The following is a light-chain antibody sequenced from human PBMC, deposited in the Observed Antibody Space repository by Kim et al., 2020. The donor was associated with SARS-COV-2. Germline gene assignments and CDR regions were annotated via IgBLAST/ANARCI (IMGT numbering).Light chain of an antibody. J-gene: IGLJ7*01. CDR3: QSYDNSLSGCV. V-gene: IGLV1-40*01. CDR2: GDN. Sequence: QSVLTQPPSVSGAPGQKVTISCSGSSSNIAAGHDVHWYQQLPETAPKLLIYGDNNRPSGVPGRFSASKSDTSASLAITGLQAEDEADYYCQSYDNSLSGCVFGGGTQLTVL. CDR1: SSNIAAGHD.